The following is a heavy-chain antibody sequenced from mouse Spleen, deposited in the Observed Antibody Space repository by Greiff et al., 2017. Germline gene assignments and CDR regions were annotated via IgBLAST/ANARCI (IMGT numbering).Heavy chain of an antibody. J-gene: IGHJ4*01. Sequence: EVKLMESGPELVKPGASVKLSCKASGYTFTDYNMHWVKQSHGKSLEWIGYINPNNGGTSYNQKFKGKATLTVNKSSSTAYMELRSLTSEDSAVYYCARRNGNFYAMDYWGQGTSVTVSS. V-gene: IGHV1-22*01. CDR1: GYTFTDYN. CDR2: INPNNGGT. CDR3: ARRNGNFYAMDY. D-gene: IGHD2-1*01.